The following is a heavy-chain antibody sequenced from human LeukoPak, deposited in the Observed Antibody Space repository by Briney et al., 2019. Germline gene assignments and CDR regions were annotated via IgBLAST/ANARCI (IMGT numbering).Heavy chain of an antibody. CDR1: GGSFSGYY. J-gene: IGHJ4*02. Sequence: PSETLSLTCAVYGGSFSGYYWSWIRQPPGKELEWIGEINHSGSTNYNPSLKSRVTISVDTSKNQFSLKLSSVTAADTAVYYCARAPPYGSGWSKGVFDYWGQGTLVTVSS. CDR3: ARAPPYGSGWSKGVFDY. V-gene: IGHV4-34*01. D-gene: IGHD6-19*01. CDR2: INHSGST.